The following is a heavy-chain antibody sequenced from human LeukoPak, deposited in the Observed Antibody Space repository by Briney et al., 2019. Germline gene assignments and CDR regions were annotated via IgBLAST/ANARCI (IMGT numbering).Heavy chain of an antibody. Sequence: KPSETLSLTCAVSGYSISSGYYWGWIRQPPGKGLEWIGSIYHSGSTYYNPSLKSRVTTSVDTSKNQFSLKLSSVTAADTAVYYCARHGYYDILTGYYPYNWFDPWGQGTLVTVSS. J-gene: IGHJ5*02. V-gene: IGHV4-38-2*01. CDR2: IYHSGST. D-gene: IGHD3-9*01. CDR3: ARHGYYDILTGYYPYNWFDP. CDR1: GYSISSGYY.